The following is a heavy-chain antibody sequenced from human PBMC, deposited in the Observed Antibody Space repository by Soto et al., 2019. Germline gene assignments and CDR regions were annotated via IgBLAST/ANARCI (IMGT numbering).Heavy chain of an antibody. CDR1: GFTFSNAW. CDR2: IKSKTDGGTT. D-gene: IGHD3-10*01. J-gene: IGHJ4*02. CDR3: TTAGRVYGSGSYGY. V-gene: IGHV3-15*01. Sequence: GGSLRLSCAASGFTFSNAWMSWVRQAPGKGLEWVGRIKSKTDGGTTDYAAPVKGRFTISRGDSKNTLYLQMNSLKTEDTAVYYCTTAGRVYGSGSYGYWGQGTLVTVSS.